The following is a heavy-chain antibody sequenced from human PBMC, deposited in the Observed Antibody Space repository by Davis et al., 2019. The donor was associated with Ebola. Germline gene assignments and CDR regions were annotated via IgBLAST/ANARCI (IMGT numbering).Heavy chain of an antibody. J-gene: IGHJ4*02. CDR1: GGSINEYY. CDR2: IYNSGTT. V-gene: IGHV4-59*01. Sequence: SETLSLTCTVSGGSINEYYWTWIRQPPGKGLEWIGYIYNSGTTHYNSSLKSRVTISADTSKNQFSLRLSSVTAADTAVYYCARTQGHFYGDPFDYWGQGTLVTVSS. D-gene: IGHD4-17*01. CDR3: ARTQGHFYGDPFDY.